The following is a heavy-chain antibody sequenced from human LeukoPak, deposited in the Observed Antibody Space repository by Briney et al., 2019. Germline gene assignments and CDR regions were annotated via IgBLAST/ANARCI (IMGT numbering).Heavy chain of an antibody. CDR3: ARGSRLGELSLWLIFDY. V-gene: IGHV4-30-2*01. J-gene: IGHJ4*02. CDR1: GGSISSGDYY. CDR2: IYHSGGT. Sequence: SETLSLTCTVSGGSISSGDYYWSWIRQPPGKGLEWIGYIYHSGGTYYNPSLKSRVTISVDRSKNQFSLKLSSVTAADTAVYYCARGSRLGELSLWLIFDYWGQGTLVTVSS. D-gene: IGHD3-16*02.